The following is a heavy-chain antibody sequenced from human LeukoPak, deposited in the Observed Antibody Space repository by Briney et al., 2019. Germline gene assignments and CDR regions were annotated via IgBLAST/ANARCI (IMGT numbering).Heavy chain of an antibody. CDR2: IYYSGST. J-gene: IGHJ4*02. V-gene: IGHV4-39*06. CDR3: TRATGAGLTDY. Sequence: PSETLFLTCTVSGGSISNYYWGWIRQPPGEGLEWIGSIYYSGSTYYNSSLQSRVTISVHMSNNQFALKLSSVTAADTAVYYCTRATGAGLTDYWGQGTLVTVSS. CDR1: GGSISNYY. D-gene: IGHD1-1*01.